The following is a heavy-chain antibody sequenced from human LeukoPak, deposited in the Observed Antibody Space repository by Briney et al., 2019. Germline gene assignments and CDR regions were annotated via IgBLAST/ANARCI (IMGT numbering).Heavy chain of an antibody. CDR1: GVTFSSYL. J-gene: IGHJ6*02. V-gene: IGHV3-7*01. CDR3: ARDDVSYYDILTGYYPPYHYYGMDV. D-gene: IGHD3-9*01. Sequence: PGGPVTLSCAASGVTFSSYLVSWVRRAPGKGLEGVGNIKQGGSEIYYVDPVKGRFTISSHNAQNSLYLQMNSLRAEDTAVYFCARDDVSYYDILTGYYPPYHYYGMDVWGQGTTVTVSS. CDR2: IKQGGSEI.